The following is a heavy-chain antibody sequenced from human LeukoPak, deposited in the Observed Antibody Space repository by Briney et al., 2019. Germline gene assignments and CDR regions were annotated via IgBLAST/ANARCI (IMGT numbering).Heavy chain of an antibody. CDR2: ISRSGSTI. CDR3: ARDKWVAFDM. J-gene: IGHJ3*02. V-gene: IGHV3-11*04. CDR1: GFTFSDYF. Sequence: PGGSLRLSCAASGFTFSDYFMSWIRQAPGKGLEWISYISRSGSTIYYADSVKGRFTISRDDAKNSLYLQMNSLRAEDTAVHYCARDKWVAFDMWGQGTMVTVSS. D-gene: IGHD1-26*01.